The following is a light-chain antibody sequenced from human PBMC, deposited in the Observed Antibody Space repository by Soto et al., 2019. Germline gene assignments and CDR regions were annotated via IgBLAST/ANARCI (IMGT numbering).Light chain of an antibody. CDR3: QQRSNWLPS. Sequence: ETVLTQSPPTLSLSPGEGATLSCRASQSVSKYLASYQQKPGQAPRLLIYDASTRATGIPARFCGGGSGNDFTLTISLLEPEDVAVYYCQQRSNWLPSFGGGTKVEIK. J-gene: IGKJ4*01. CDR1: QSVSKY. V-gene: IGKV3-11*01. CDR2: DAS.